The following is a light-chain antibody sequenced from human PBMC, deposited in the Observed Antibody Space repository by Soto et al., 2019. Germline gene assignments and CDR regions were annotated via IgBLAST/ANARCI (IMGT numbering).Light chain of an antibody. CDR2: KAS. V-gene: IGKV1-5*03. CDR3: QHYNDYSRM. J-gene: IGKJ1*01. Sequence: DIQMTQSPPTLSASIGDRVTITCRASQSVDTWLAWYQQKPGKAPKLLIYKASSLQTGVPSRFSGSGSGTEFTLTISSLQPDDFATYYCQHYNDYSRMFGQGTKVEIK. CDR1: QSVDTW.